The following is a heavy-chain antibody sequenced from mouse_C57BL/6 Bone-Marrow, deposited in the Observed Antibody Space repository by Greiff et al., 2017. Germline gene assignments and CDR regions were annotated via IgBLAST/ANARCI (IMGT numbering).Heavy chain of an antibody. CDR3: TTDGSFAY. Sequence: EVQGVESGAELVRPGASVKLSCTASGFNIKDDYMHWVKQRPEQGLEWIGWIDPENGDTEYASKFQGKATITADTSSNTAYLQLSSLTSEDTAVYYCTTDGSFAYWGQGTLVTVSA. V-gene: IGHV14-4*01. CDR1: GFNIKDDY. D-gene: IGHD2-3*01. J-gene: IGHJ3*01. CDR2: IDPENGDT.